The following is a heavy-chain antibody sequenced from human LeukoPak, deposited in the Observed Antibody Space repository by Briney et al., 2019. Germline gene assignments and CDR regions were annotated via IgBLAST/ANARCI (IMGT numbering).Heavy chain of an antibody. D-gene: IGHD4-17*01. Sequence: GGSLRLSCAASGFSSGSYAMSWVRQAPGKGLEWVSGLSGSGGSTYYADSVKGRFTISRDNSKNTLYLQMNSLRAEDTAVYYCAKDFTTVTQFDYWGQGTLVTISS. CDR1: GFSSGSYA. V-gene: IGHV3-23*01. J-gene: IGHJ4*02. CDR3: AKDFTTVTQFDY. CDR2: LSGSGGST.